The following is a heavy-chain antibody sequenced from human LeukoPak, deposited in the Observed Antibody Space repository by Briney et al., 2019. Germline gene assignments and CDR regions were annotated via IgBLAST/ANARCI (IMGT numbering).Heavy chain of an antibody. J-gene: IGHJ4*02. D-gene: IGHD3-16*01. CDR2: ISPDEKK. CDR3: ARASSRIIDY. Sequence: GESLRLSCAASGFVFRSHGMNWVRQAPGKGLEWVAGISPDEKKYYVDAVKGRFTISRDNSKSTLYLQMNSLRVEDTAMYYCARASSRIIDYWGQGTLVTVSS. CDR1: GFVFRSHG. V-gene: IGHV3-33*01.